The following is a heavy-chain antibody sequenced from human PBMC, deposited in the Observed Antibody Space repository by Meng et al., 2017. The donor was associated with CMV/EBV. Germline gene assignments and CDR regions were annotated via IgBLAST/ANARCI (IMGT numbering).Heavy chain of an antibody. CDR1: GGSISNSDYY. CDR2: INYGGST. J-gene: IGHJ4*02. D-gene: IGHD3-16*01. V-gene: IGHV4-39*07. Sequence: SETLSLTCTVSGGSISNSDYYWGWIRQPPGKGLEWIGSINYGGSTYYNPSPKSRVTRSIDTSKNQISRKLTSVAAADTAVDDCARHYDRLLGEWSDWGQGTLVTVSS. CDR3: ARHYDRLLGEWSD.